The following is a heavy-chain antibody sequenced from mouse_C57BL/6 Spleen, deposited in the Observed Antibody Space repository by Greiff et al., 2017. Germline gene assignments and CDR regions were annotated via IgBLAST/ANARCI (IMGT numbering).Heavy chain of an antibody. D-gene: IGHD1-1*01. V-gene: IGHV4-1*01. CDR2: INPDSSTI. J-gene: IGHJ1*03. Sequence: EVKLVESGGGLVQPGGSLKLSCAASGIDFSRYWMSWVRRAPGKGLEWIGEINPDSSTINYAPSLKDKFIISRDNAKNTLYLQMSKVRSEDTALYYCARQDYGSSYEYFDVWGTGTTGTVSS. CDR3: ARQDYGSSYEYFDV. CDR1: GIDFSRYW.